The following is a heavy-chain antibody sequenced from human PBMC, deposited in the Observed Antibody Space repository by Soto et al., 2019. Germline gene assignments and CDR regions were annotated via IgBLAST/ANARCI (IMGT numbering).Heavy chain of an antibody. D-gene: IGHD5-12*01. CDR1: GGSISSYY. V-gene: IGHV4-59*01. CDR2: IYYSGST. J-gene: IGHJ4*02. Sequence: PSETLSLTCTVSGGSISSYYWSWIRQPPGKGLEWIGYIYYSGSTNYNPSLKSRVTISVDTSKNQFSLKLSSVTAADTAVYYCAREKWLRSPFEYRGQGTLVTVS. CDR3: AREKWLRSPFEY.